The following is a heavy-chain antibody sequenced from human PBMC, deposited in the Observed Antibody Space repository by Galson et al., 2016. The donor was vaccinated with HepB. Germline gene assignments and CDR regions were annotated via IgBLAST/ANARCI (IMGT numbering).Heavy chain of an antibody. V-gene: IGHV1-18*04. D-gene: IGHD3/OR15-3a*01. CDR1: GYTFTDYG. J-gene: IGHJ6*02. CDR3: TRSSDFWSMDV. Sequence: SVKVSCKASGYTFTDYGHSWVRQAPGQGPEWMGWINPNDGSTKNAEKVQDRVSMTRGMSTTTLYVELRSLRSDDTAVYYCTRSSDFWSMDVWGQGTTVIVSS. CDR2: INPNDGST.